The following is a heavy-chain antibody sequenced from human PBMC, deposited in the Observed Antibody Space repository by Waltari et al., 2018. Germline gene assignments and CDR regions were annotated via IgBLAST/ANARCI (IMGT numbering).Heavy chain of an antibody. CDR1: GFSFRSYA. D-gene: IGHD3-22*01. CDR3: ASGYYPFDY. Sequence: EVQLLESGGGLVQPGGSLRLSCAGSGFSFRSYAMSRVRQAPGKGLEWVADTSGSGGSTYYADSVKVRFTSSRDNSKHTLYLQMNSLRAEDTAVYYCASGYYPFDYWGQGTLVTVSS. J-gene: IGHJ4*02. V-gene: IGHV3-23*01. CDR2: TSGSGGST.